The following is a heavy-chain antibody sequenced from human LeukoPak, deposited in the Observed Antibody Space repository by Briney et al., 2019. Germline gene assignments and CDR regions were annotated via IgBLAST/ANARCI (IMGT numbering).Heavy chain of an antibody. CDR2: ISSSGSTI. V-gene: IGHV3-48*03. Sequence: GGSLRLSCAASGFTFSSYEMNWVRQAPGKGLEWVSYISSSGSTIYNADSVKGRFTISRDNAKNSLYLQMNSLRAEDTAVYYCARGRGYSGYDYFIGSPSDYWGQGTLVTVSS. CDR1: GFTFSSYE. CDR3: ARGRGYSGYDYFIGSPSDY. J-gene: IGHJ4*02. D-gene: IGHD5-12*01.